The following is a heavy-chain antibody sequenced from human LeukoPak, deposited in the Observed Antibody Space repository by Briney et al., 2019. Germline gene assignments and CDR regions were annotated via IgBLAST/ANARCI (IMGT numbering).Heavy chain of an antibody. CDR2: INPNSGGT. Sequence: ASVTVSCKASGYTFTGYYMHWVRQAPGQGLEWMGWINPNSGGTNYAQKFQGRVTMTRDTSISTAYMELSRLRSDDTAVYYCARPYVDTAIFWFDPWGQGTLVTVSS. CDR3: ARPYVDTAIFWFDP. D-gene: IGHD5-18*01. CDR1: GYTFTGYY. J-gene: IGHJ5*02. V-gene: IGHV1-2*02.